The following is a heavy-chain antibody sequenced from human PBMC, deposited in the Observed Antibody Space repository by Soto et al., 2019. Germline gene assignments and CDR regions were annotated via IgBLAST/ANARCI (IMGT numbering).Heavy chain of an antibody. CDR2: IWYDGSNR. Sequence: QVQLAESGGGVVQPGRSLRLSCAASGFIFSSYGMHWGRQAPGKGLEWVAVIWYDGSNRHYADSVKGRFTISRDNSKNTVHLQMYSLRVDHTAAYYCAIDRSTVREYCDYWGQGTLVTVPS. V-gene: IGHV3-33*01. CDR1: GFIFSSYG. CDR3: AIDRSTVREYCDY. D-gene: IGHD6-13*01. J-gene: IGHJ4*02.